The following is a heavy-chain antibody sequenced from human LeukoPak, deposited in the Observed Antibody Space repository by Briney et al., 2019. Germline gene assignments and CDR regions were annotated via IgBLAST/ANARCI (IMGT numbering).Heavy chain of an antibody. Sequence: GGALRLSCSASGFPFSSYAMHWVRQAPGKGREYVSAISDSGGSTYYADSVKGRFTISRDNSKNTLYLQMSSLRAEDTAVYFCVRGYSFGPYGMDVWGQGTTVTVSS. CDR2: ISDSGGST. J-gene: IGHJ6*02. D-gene: IGHD2-15*01. CDR3: VRGYSFGPYGMDV. V-gene: IGHV3-64D*09. CDR1: GFPFSSYA.